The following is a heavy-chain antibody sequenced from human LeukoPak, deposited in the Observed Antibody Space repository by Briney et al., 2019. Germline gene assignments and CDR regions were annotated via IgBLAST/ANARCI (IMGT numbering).Heavy chain of an antibody. J-gene: IGHJ5*02. V-gene: IGHV1-69*06. Sequence: ASVKVSCKASGGTFSSYAVSWVRQAPGQGLEWMGGIIPIFGTANYAQKFQGRVTITADKSTSTAYMELSSLRSEDTAVYYCARLNSTSWHNWFDPWGQGTLVTVSS. CDR1: GGTFSSYA. D-gene: IGHD2-2*01. CDR2: IIPIFGTA. CDR3: ARLNSTSWHNWFDP.